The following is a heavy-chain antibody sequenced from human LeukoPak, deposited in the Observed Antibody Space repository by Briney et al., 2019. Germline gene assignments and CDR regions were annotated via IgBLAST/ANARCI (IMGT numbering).Heavy chain of an antibody. Sequence: ASVKVSCKASGYTFTGYYMHWVRQAPGQGLEWTGWINPNSGGTNYAQKFQGRVTMTRDTSISTAYMELSRLRSDDTAVYYCARGPGSSWLVDYWGQGTLVTVSS. CDR1: GYTFTGYY. J-gene: IGHJ4*02. D-gene: IGHD6-13*01. V-gene: IGHV1-2*02. CDR2: INPNSGGT. CDR3: ARGPGSSWLVDY.